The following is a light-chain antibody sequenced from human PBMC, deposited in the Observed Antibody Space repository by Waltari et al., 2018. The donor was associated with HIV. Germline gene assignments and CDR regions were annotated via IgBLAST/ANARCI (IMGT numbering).Light chain of an antibody. CDR1: QSVSDY. J-gene: IGKJ1*01. CDR2: DAS. V-gene: IGKV3-11*01. Sequence: EIVLTQSPATLSLSPGERATLSCRASQSVSDYLAWYQQKRGQAPRLLIYDASNRATGIPARFSGSVSGTDFTLTISSLEPEDFAVYDCQQRSKWPPPWTFGQGTKVEI. CDR3: QQRSKWPPPWT.